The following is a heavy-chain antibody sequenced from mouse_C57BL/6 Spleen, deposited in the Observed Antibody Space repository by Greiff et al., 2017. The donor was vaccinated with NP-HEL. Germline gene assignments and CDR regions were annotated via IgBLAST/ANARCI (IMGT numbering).Heavy chain of an antibody. J-gene: IGHJ3*01. D-gene: IGHD2-4*01. V-gene: IGHV1-54*01. CDR1: GYAFTNYL. CDR2: INPGRGGT. Sequence: VQLQQSGAELVRPGTSVKVSCKASGYAFTNYLIEWVKQRPGQGLEWIGVINPGRGGTNYNEKFKGKATLTADKSSSTAYMQLSSLTSEDSAVYFCARWGLRFAYWGQGTLVTVSA. CDR3: ARWGLRFAY.